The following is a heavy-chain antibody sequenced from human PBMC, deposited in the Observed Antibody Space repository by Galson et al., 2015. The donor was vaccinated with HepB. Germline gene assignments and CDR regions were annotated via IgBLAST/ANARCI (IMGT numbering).Heavy chain of an antibody. V-gene: IGHV3-30*18. D-gene: IGHD5-18*01. CDR1: GFTFSSYG. J-gene: IGHJ4*02. CDR3: AKEGWAYSYGPDY. Sequence: SLRLSCAASGFTFSSYGMHWVRQAPGKGLEWVAVIPYDGSNKYYADSVKGRFTISRDNSKNTLYLQMNSLRAEDTAVYYCAKEGWAYSYGPDYWGQGTLVTVSS. CDR2: IPYDGSNK.